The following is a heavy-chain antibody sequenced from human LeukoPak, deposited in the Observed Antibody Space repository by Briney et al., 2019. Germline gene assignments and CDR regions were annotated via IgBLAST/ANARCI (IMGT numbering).Heavy chain of an antibody. D-gene: IGHD3-22*01. Sequence: PSETLSLTCTVSGGSISSYYWSWIRQPPGKGLEWIGYIYYSGSTNYNPSLKSRVTISVDTSKNQFSLKLSSVTAADTAVYYCAVIGYGEKTYYYDSSGFQFDPWGQGTLVTVSS. CDR1: GGSISSYY. CDR2: IYYSGST. CDR3: AVIGYGEKTYYYDSSGFQFDP. J-gene: IGHJ5*02. V-gene: IGHV4-59*01.